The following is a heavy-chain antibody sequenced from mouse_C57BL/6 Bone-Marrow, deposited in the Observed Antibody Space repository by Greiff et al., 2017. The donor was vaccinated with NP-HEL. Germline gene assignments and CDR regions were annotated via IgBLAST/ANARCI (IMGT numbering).Heavy chain of an antibody. CDR3: AREGEFSLSRYGSSDRFAY. Sequence: EVQLQQSGPELVKPGASVKISCKASGYSFTDYNMNWVKQSNGKSLEWIGVINPNYGTTSYNQKFKGKATLTVDQSSSTAYMQLNSLTSEDSAVYYCAREGEFSLSRYGSSDRFAYWGQGTLVTVSA. D-gene: IGHD1-1*01. CDR2: INPNYGTT. V-gene: IGHV1-39*01. J-gene: IGHJ3*01. CDR1: GYSFTDYN.